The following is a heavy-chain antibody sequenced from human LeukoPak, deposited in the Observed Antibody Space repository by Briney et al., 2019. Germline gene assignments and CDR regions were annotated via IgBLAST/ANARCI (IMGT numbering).Heavy chain of an antibody. CDR3: ARDLNYDSAY. V-gene: IGHV3-53*01. J-gene: IGHJ4*02. D-gene: IGHD3-22*01. Sequence: EGSLRLSCAASGFTVSSNYMSWVRQAPGKGLEWVSVIYSGGSTYYADSVKGRFTISRDNSKNTVYLQMNSLRAEDTAVYYCARDLNYDSAYWGQGTLVTVSS. CDR1: GFTVSSNY. CDR2: IYSGGST.